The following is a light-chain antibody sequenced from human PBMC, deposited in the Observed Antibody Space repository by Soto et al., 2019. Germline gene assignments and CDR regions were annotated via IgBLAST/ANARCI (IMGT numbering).Light chain of an antibody. CDR3: QQSYTTPPT. J-gene: IGKJ1*01. CDR1: PSISSF. CDR2: AAS. Sequence: DIQMTQSPSSLSASVGDRVSVTCRASPSISSFLNWYQQRPGEAPKLLIYAASSLHSGVPSRFRGSGSGEDFTLPIGSRQPEDFATYHAQQSYTTPPTCAQGP. V-gene: IGKV1-39*01.